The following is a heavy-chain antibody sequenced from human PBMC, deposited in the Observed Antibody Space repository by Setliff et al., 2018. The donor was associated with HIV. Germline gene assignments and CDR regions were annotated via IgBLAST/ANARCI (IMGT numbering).Heavy chain of an antibody. CDR1: GYSISTDYY. CDR2: IYYSGST. CDR3: ARGGAVSADFDS. D-gene: IGHD3-16*01. Sequence: PSETLSLTCAVSGYSISTDYYWGWIRQPPGKGLEWIGSIYYSGSTNYNPSLKSRVTISVDTSKNQFSLSLNSVTAADTAVYFCARGGAVSADFDSWGQGTLVTVSS. J-gene: IGHJ5*01. V-gene: IGHV4-38-2*01.